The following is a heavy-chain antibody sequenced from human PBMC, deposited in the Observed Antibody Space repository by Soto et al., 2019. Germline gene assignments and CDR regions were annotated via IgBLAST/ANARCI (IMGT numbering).Heavy chain of an antibody. CDR3: ARGWGYYFDY. CDR2: IYYSGST. V-gene: IGHV4-59*01. Sequence: QVQLQESGPGLVKPSETLSLTCTVSGGSISSYYWSWIRQPPGKGLEWIGYIYYSGSTNYNPSLRGRITLSVDTSKNQFSLKLSSVTAADTAVYDCARGWGYYFDYWGQGTLVTVSS. CDR1: GGSISSYY. J-gene: IGHJ4*02. D-gene: IGHD3-16*01.